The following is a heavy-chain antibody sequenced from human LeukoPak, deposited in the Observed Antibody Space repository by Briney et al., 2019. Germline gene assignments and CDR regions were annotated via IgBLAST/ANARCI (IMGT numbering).Heavy chain of an antibody. D-gene: IGHD5-12*01. CDR3: AKVVGTRYSGYNW. J-gene: IGHJ4*02. CDR2: ISGTGVTT. CDR1: EFTFSSYA. Sequence: GGSLRLSCAASEFTFSSYAMSWVRQAPGKGLEWVSTISGTGVTTYYAGSVKGRLTISRDNSKNTLYLQMNSLRAEDTAIYYCAKVVGTRYSGYNWWGQGTLVTVSS. V-gene: IGHV3-23*01.